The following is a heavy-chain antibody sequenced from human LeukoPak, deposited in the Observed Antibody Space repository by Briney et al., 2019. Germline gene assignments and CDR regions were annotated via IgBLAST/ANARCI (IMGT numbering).Heavy chain of an antibody. J-gene: IGHJ5*02. CDR3: ARADQYYYDSSGYYREDWFDP. CDR2: INPNSGGT. CDR1: GYTFTGYY. Sequence: GASVKVSCKASGYTFTGYYMHWVRQAPGQGLEWMVWINPNSGGTNYAQKFQGRVTMTRDTSISTAYMELSRLRSDDTAVYYCARADQYYYDSSGYYREDWFDPWGQGTLVTVSS. D-gene: IGHD3-22*01. V-gene: IGHV1-2*02.